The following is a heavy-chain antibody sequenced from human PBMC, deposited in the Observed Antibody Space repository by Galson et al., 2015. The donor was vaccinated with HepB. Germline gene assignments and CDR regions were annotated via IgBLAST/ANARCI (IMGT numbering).Heavy chain of an antibody. Sequence: LRLSCAGSGFIFRHHAMAWIRQAQGKGLEWVSGINGRGSTRSYSDAVKGRFSISRDNSKDTVFLQMDNLRAEDTAVYYCVKEGSWFGGDWFDPWGQGALVTVS. D-gene: IGHD3-16*01. CDR2: INGRGSTR. CDR3: VKEGSWFGGDWFDP. CDR1: GFIFRHHA. V-gene: IGHV3-23*01. J-gene: IGHJ5*02.